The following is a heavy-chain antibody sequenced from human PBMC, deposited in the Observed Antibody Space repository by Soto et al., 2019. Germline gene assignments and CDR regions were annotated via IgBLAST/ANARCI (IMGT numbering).Heavy chain of an antibody. CDR3: AKGLAGGATYYYYYGMDV. V-gene: IGHV3-9*01. Sequence: GGSLRLSCAASGFTFDDYAMHWVRQAPGKGLEWVSGISWNSGSIGYADSVKGRFTISRDNAKNSLYLQMNSLRAEDPAFYYCAKGLAGGATYYYYYGMDVWGQGTTVTVSS. CDR1: GFTFDDYA. D-gene: IGHD1-26*01. J-gene: IGHJ6*02. CDR2: ISWNSGSI.